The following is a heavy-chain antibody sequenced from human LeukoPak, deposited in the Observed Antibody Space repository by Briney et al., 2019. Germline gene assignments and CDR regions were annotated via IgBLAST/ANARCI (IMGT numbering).Heavy chain of an antibody. CDR1: GFTFSSYG. J-gene: IGHJ4*02. D-gene: IGHD3-10*01. CDR3: ARDSGGFDY. CDR2: ISAGGGTA. V-gene: IGHV3-23*01. Sequence: GGTLRLSCAASGFTFSSYGMSWVRQAPGKGLEWVSVISAGGGTAYYADSVRGRFTISRDNSKNTLYLQMNSLRAEDTAVYYCARDSGGFDYWGQGTLVTVSS.